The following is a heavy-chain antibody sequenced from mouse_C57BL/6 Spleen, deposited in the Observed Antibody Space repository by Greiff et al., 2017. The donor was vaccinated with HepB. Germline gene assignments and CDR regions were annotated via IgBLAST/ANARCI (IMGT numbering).Heavy chain of an antibody. CDR2: IDPSDSYT. V-gene: IGHV1-69*01. CDR1: GYTFTSYW. D-gene: IGHD3-2*02. Sequence: VQLQQSGAELVMPGASVKLSCKASGYTFTSYWMHWVKQRPGQGLEWIGEIDPSDSYTNYNQKFKGKSTLTVDKSSSTAYMQLSSLTSEDSAVYYCAKRTAQATSYYAMDYWGQGTSVTVSS. J-gene: IGHJ4*01. CDR3: AKRTAQATSYYAMDY.